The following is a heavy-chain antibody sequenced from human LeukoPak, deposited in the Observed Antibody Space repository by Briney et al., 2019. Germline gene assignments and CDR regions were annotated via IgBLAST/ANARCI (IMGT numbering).Heavy chain of an antibody. CDR2: ISYDGSNK. V-gene: IGHV3-30*18. CDR3: AKDRTAGYDGLVDY. J-gene: IGHJ4*02. Sequence: HPGGSLRLSCAASGFTFSNYGMHWVRQAPGKGLEWVAVISYDGSNKYYTDFVKGRFTISRDNSKNTLYLQMNSLRAEDTAVYYCAKDRTAGYDGLVDYWGQGTLVTVSS. CDR1: GFTFSNYG. D-gene: IGHD5-12*01.